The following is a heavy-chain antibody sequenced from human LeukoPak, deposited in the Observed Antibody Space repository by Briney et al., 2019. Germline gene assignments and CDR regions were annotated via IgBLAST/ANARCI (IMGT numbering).Heavy chain of an antibody. CDR1: DDSFSTHY. D-gene: IGHD4-17*01. J-gene: IGHJ3*02. CDR2: ISSIGST. CDR3: ARDPTTVTKGFDI. V-gene: IGHV4-59*11. Sequence: SETLSLTCSVSDDSFSTHYWTWIRQPPGKGLEWMGYISSIGSTNYNPSLKSRVTISVDTSKKQFSLKMTSVTAADTAVCYRARDPTTVTKGFDIWGQGTMVTVSS.